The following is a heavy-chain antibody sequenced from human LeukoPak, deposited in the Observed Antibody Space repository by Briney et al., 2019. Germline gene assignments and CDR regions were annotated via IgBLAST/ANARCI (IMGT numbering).Heavy chain of an antibody. J-gene: IGHJ4*02. D-gene: IGHD3-22*01. CDR3: ARAYDWSGYYQAW. Sequence: GGSLRLSCTASGFTFGDYAMSWVRRAPGKGLEWVGFIRSKAYGGTTEYAASVTGTFAISRDDSKSIAYLQMNSLKTEDTAVYYCARAYDWSGYYQAWWGQGNLVTVSS. CDR2: IRSKAYGGTT. V-gene: IGHV3-49*04. CDR1: GFTFGDYA.